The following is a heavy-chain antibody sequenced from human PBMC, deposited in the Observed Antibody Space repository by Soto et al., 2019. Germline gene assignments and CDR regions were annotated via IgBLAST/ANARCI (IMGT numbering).Heavy chain of an antibody. D-gene: IGHD4-17*01. V-gene: IGHV4-4*02. Sequence: SETLSLTCAVSGGSISSSNWWSWVRQPPWKGLEWIGEIYHSXXTNXXXSXXXXXXXSVXXSNXXXSXXXXXXTXXDTAVYYCARVEYGGTNMEYWGQGTLVX. CDR2: IYHSXXT. J-gene: IGHJ4*02. CDR3: ARVEYGGTNMEY. CDR1: GGSISSSNW.